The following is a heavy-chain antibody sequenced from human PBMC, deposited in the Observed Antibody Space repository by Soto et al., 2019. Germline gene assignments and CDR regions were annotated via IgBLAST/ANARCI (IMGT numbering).Heavy chain of an antibody. CDR1: VGSFSGYY. Sequence: SETLSLTCAVYVGSFSGYYWSWIRQPPGKGLQWIGEINHSGSTNYNPSLKSRLTISVDTSQNQFSLNLSSVTAADTAVYYCARKYGSRTDAFDIWGQGTMVTVS. CDR3: ARKYGSRTDAFDI. CDR2: INHSGST. J-gene: IGHJ3*02. V-gene: IGHV4-34*01. D-gene: IGHD6-6*01.